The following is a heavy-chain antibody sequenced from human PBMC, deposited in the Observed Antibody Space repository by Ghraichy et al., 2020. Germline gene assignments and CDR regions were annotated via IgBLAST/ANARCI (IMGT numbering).Heavy chain of an antibody. J-gene: IGHJ6*02. Sequence: GGSLRLSCAASGFTFSNYNMKWVRQAPGKGLEWVSYISSSSDTIYYADSVKGRFTISRDNAKNSLYLQMNSLRAEDTAVYYCARSYGDPAGYYYGMDVWGQGTTVTVSS. CDR2: ISSSSDTI. CDR3: ARSYGDPAGYYYGMDV. CDR1: GFTFSNYN. V-gene: IGHV3-48*01. D-gene: IGHD4-17*01.